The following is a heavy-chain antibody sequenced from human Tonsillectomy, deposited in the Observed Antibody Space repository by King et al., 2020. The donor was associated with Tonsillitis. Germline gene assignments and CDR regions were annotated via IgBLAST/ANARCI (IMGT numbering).Heavy chain of an antibody. J-gene: IGHJ4*02. D-gene: IGHD3-3*01. CDR3: AKDTRALYDFWTGSFDY. CDR1: GFTFDDYA. V-gene: IGHV3-9*01. CDR2: ISWNSGCT. Sequence: VQLVESGGGLVQPGRSLRLSCAASGFTFDDYAMHWVRQAPGKGLEWGSGISWNSGCTGYADSVKGRFTIPRDNAKNSLYLQMNSLRAEDTALYYCAKDTRALYDFWTGSFDYWGQGTLVTVSS.